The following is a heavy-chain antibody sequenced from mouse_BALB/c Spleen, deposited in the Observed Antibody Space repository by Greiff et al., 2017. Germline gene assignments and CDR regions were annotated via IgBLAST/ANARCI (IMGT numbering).Heavy chain of an antibody. V-gene: IGHV5-9-3*01. D-gene: IGHD2-4*01. Sequence: EVKLMESGAGLVKPGGSLKLSCAASGFTFTSYAMSWVRQTPEKRLEWVATISSGGSYTYYPDSVKGRFTISRDNAKNTLYLQMSSLRSEDTAMYYCARQPYYDYGMDYWGQGTSVTVSS. CDR3: ARQPYYDYGMDY. J-gene: IGHJ4*01. CDR2: ISSGGSYT. CDR1: GFTFTSYA.